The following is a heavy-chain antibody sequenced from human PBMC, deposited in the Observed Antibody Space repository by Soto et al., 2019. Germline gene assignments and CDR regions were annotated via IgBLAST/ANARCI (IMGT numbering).Heavy chain of an antibody. CDR1: GFTFTRYS. J-gene: IGHJ4*02. CDR3: ARESEDLTSNFDY. Sequence: GSLRLSCAASGFTFTRYSMNWVRQAPGKGLEWVSSISSTTNYIYYGDSMKGRFTISRDNAKNSLYLEMNSLRSEDTAVYYCARESEDLTSNFDYWGQGTLVTVSS. CDR2: ISSTTNYI. V-gene: IGHV3-21*06.